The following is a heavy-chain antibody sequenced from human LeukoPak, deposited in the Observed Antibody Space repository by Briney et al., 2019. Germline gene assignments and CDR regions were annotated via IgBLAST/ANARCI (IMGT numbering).Heavy chain of an antibody. CDR2: IYTSGST. CDR3: ARVMVGVRGLHFDD. V-gene: IGHV4-59*10. J-gene: IGHJ4*02. Sequence: PSETLSLTCAVYGGSFSGYYWSWIRQAAGKGLEWIGRIYTSGSTDYNPSLRSRVTISVDTSKNQFSLRLSSVTAADTAVYYCARVMVGVRGLHFDDWGQGTLVTVSS. D-gene: IGHD3-10*01. CDR1: GGSFSGYY.